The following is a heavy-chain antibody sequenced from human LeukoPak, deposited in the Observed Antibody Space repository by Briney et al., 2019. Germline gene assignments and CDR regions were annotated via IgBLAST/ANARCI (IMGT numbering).Heavy chain of an antibody. D-gene: IGHD4-17*01. Sequence: PGGPLRLSCAASGFTFDDYGMSWVRHAPGKGLEWVSGINWNGGSTGYADSVKGRFTISRDNAKNSLYLQMNSLRAEDTALYYCARAPVTPTVTTPMDYYYYMDVWGKGTTVTVSS. J-gene: IGHJ6*03. CDR3: ARAPVTPTVTTPMDYYYYMDV. CDR2: INWNGGST. CDR1: GFTFDDYG. V-gene: IGHV3-20*04.